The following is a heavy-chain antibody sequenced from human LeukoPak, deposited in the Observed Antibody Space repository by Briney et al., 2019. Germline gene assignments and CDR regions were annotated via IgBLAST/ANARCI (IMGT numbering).Heavy chain of an antibody. CDR3: ARWGYDILTGSKFDY. V-gene: IGHV4-34*01. J-gene: IGHJ4*02. D-gene: IGHD3-9*01. Sequence: SETLSLTCAVYGGSFSGYYWSWIRQPPGKGLEWIGEINHSGSTNYNPSLKSRVTISVDTSKNQFSLKLSSVTAADTAVYYCARWGYDILTGSKFDYWGQGTLVTVSS. CDR2: INHSGST. CDR1: GGSFSGYY.